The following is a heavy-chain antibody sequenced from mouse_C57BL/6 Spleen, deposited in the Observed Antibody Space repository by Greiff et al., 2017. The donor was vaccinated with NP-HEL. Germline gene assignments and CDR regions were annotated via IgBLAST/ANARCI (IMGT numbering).Heavy chain of an antibody. CDR1: GFNIKDYY. CDR2: IDPEDGET. V-gene: IGHV14-2*01. D-gene: IGHD1-1*01. CDR3: ASQYYYGSSPYWYFDV. Sequence: VQLQQSGAELVKPGASVKLSCTASGFNIKDYYMHWVKQRTEQGLEWIGRIDPEDGETKYAPKFQGKATITADTSSNTAYLQLSSLTSEDTAVYYCASQYYYGSSPYWYFDVWGTGTTVTVSS. J-gene: IGHJ1*03.